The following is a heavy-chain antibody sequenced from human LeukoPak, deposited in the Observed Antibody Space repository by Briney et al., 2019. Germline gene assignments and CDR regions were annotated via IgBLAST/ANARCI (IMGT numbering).Heavy chain of an antibody. Sequence: SQTLSLTCAISGDSVSSNRAAWNWIRQSPSRGLEWLGRTYYRSKWYNDYAVSVKSRITINPDTSKNQFSLQLNSVTPEDTAVYYCARGYDYVWRSYRYTSFDYWGQGTLVTVSS. CDR1: GDSVSSNRAA. CDR3: ARGYDYVWRSYRYTSFDY. D-gene: IGHD3-16*02. CDR2: TYYRSKWYN. V-gene: IGHV6-1*01. J-gene: IGHJ4*02.